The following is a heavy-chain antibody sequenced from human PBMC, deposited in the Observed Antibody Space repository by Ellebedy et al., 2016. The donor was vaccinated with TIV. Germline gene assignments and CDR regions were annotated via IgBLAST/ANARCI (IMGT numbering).Heavy chain of an antibody. J-gene: IGHJ4*02. CDR1: GFTFSSYS. Sequence: GESLKISCAASGFTFSSYSMNWVRQAPGKGLEWVSCISSSGTYIYYADSLKGRFTISRDSAKNSLYLQMNSLRAEDTALYFCAKDLYYWSAIDHWGQGTLVTVSS. CDR3: AKDLYYWSAIDH. V-gene: IGHV3-21*04. CDR2: ISSSGTYI. D-gene: IGHD3-3*01.